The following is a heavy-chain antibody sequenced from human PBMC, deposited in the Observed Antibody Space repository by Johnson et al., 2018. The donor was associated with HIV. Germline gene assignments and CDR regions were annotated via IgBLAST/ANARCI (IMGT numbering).Heavy chain of an antibody. V-gene: IGHV3-64*04. J-gene: IGHJ3*02. CDR2: ISTTGVST. Sequence: QVQLVESGGGLVQPGESLRLSCVASGFTFSQYAMHWVRQAPGKGLEYVSAISTTGVSTYYADSVKGRFTISRDNAKNSLYLQMNSLRAEDTAVSYWASTLTGDFGAFDIWGQGTMVTVSS. CDR3: ASTLTGDFGAFDI. D-gene: IGHD7-27*01. CDR1: GFTFSQYA.